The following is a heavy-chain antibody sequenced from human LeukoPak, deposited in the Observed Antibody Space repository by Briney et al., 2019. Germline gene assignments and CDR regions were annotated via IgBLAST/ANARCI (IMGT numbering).Heavy chain of an antibody. D-gene: IGHD3-3*01. Sequence: GSLRLSCAASGFTFSSYSMNWIRQPPGKGLEWIGEINHSGSTNYNPSLKSRVTISVDTSKNQFSLKLTSVTAADTAVYYCARGPFGVVNDFDYWGQGTLVTVSP. J-gene: IGHJ4*02. V-gene: IGHV4-34*01. CDR2: INHSGST. CDR1: GFTFSSYS. CDR3: ARGPFGVVNDFDY.